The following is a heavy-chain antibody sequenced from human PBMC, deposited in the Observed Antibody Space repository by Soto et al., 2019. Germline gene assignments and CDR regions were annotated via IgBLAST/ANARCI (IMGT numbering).Heavy chain of an antibody. CDR3: ARRWGRTFDY. Sequence: SETLSLTCTVSGGSISSGDYYWSWIRQPPGKGLEWIGYIYYSGSTNYNPSLKSRVTISVDTSKNRFSLKLSSVTAADTAVYYCARRWGRTFDYWGQGTLVTVSS. CDR2: IYYSGST. V-gene: IGHV4-61*08. D-gene: IGHD7-27*01. J-gene: IGHJ4*02. CDR1: GGSISSGDYY.